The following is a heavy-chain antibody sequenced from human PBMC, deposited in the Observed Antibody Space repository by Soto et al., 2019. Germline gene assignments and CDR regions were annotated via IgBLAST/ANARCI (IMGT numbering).Heavy chain of an antibody. Sequence: EVQLLESGGGLVQPGGSLRLSCAASGFTFSSYAMTWVRQAPGKGLEWVSVISDSDNATYYADSVKGRFTISRDNAKNTLYLQFNSLRAADTAVYYCAKGVSSSAWSASDNWGQGTLVTVSS. CDR3: AKGVSSSAWSASDN. CDR2: ISDSDNAT. V-gene: IGHV3-23*01. J-gene: IGHJ4*02. D-gene: IGHD6-19*01. CDR1: GFTFSSYA.